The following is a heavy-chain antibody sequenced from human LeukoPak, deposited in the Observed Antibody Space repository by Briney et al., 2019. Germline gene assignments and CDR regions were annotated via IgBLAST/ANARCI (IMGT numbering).Heavy chain of an antibody. Sequence: SETLSLTCTVSGGSISSGSYYWSWIRQPAGKGLEWIGRIYTSRSTNYNPSLKSRVTISVDTSKNQFSLKLSSVTAADTAVYYCARGIAAAFDYWGQEALVTVSS. V-gene: IGHV4-61*02. CDR3: ARGIAAAFDY. J-gene: IGHJ4*02. D-gene: IGHD6-13*01. CDR2: IYTSRST. CDR1: GGSISSGSYY.